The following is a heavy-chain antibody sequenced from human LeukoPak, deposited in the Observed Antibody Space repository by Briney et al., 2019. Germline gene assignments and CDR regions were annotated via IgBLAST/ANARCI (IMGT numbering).Heavy chain of an antibody. J-gene: IGHJ4*02. Sequence: PGGSLRLSCAASGFTFSSYEMKWVRQAPGKGLEWVSYISSSGSTIHYADSVKGRFTISRDNAKNSLYLQMNSLRAEDTAVYYCARDPSLSRIVGAPYFDYWGQGTLVTVSS. CDR1: GFTFSSYE. CDR2: ISSSGSTI. V-gene: IGHV3-48*03. D-gene: IGHD1-26*01. CDR3: ARDPSLSRIVGAPYFDY.